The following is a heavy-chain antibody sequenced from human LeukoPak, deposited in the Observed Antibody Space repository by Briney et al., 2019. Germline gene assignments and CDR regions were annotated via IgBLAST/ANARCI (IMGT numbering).Heavy chain of an antibody. CDR1: GFTFSSYA. V-gene: IGHV3-30-3*01. J-gene: IGHJ5*02. D-gene: IGHD5-18*01. CDR3: ARDPHRLDTS. Sequence: GGSLRLSCAASGFTFSSYAMHWVRQAPGKGLEWVAVISYDGSNKYYADSVKGRFTISRDNSKNTLYLQMNSLRAEDTAVYYCARDPHRLDTSWGQGTLVTVSS. CDR2: ISYDGSNK.